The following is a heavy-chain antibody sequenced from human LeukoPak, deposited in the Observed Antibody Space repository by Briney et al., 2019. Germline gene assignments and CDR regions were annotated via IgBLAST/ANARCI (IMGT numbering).Heavy chain of an antibody. CDR1: GYSFSSGYY. V-gene: IGHV4-38-2*02. Sequence: SETLSLTCTVSGYSFSSGYYWGWIRPPPGKGLEWIGSIYHSGSTYYNPSLRSRVTISVDTSKNQFSLKLRSVTTADTAVYYCANSASEDYFDYWGQGTLVTASS. J-gene: IGHJ4*02. CDR3: ANSASEDYFDY. CDR2: IYHSGST.